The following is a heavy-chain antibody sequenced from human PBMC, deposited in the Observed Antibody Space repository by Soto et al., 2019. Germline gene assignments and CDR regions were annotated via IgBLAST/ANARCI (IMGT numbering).Heavy chain of an antibody. CDR1: GFTFNTYA. Sequence: VQLVESGGGVVQPGRSLRLSCAASGFTFNTYAMHWVRQAPGKGLEWVAVISYDGTNKNNADTVKGRFTISRDNSKHTLYLQMNSLRPEDTGVYYCARERITVFGDYFYYYGMDVWGQGTTVTVSS. D-gene: IGHD3-3*01. V-gene: IGHV3-30-3*01. CDR2: ISYDGTNK. CDR3: ARERITVFGDYFYYYGMDV. J-gene: IGHJ6*02.